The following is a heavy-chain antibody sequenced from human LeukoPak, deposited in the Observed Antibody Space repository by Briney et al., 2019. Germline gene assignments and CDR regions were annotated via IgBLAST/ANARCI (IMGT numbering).Heavy chain of an antibody. V-gene: IGHV3-53*01. Sequence: GGSLRLSCAASGFTVSSNYMSWVRQGPGKGLECVSVISNDGDTYYADSVKGRFTISRDTSKNTVSLQMNSLRAEDTAVYYCAGDKTTGGWYEFDYWGQGTLVTVSP. J-gene: IGHJ4*02. CDR2: ISNDGDT. CDR3: AGDKTTGGWYEFDY. CDR1: GFTVSSNY. D-gene: IGHD6-19*01.